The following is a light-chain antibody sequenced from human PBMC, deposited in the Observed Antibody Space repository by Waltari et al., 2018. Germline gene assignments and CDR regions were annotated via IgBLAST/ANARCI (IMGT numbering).Light chain of an antibody. CDR3: AAETSRSTLYV. CDR2: HVT. CDR1: SSYIGFYTF. J-gene: IGLJ1*01. Sequence: QSALTQPASVSGSPGQSITIPCTGTSSYIGFYTFVSWYQQHPGKAPKVIIYHVTNRPSGVSNRFSGSRSGNTASLTISGLQAEDEADYYCAAETSRSTLYVFGTGTKVTVL. V-gene: IGLV2-14*03.